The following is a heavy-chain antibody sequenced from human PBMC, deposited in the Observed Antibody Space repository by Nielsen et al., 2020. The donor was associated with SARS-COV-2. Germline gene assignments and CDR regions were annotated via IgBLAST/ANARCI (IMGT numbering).Heavy chain of an antibody. V-gene: IGHV6-1*01. CDR2: TYYRSKWYN. CDR1: GDSVSSNSAA. J-gene: IGHJ6*03. CDR3: ARDAHSSGPYYYYYMDV. Sequence: SETLSLTCAISGDSVSSNSAAWNWIRQSPSRGLERLGRTYYRSKWYNDYAVSVKSRITINPDTSKNQFSLQPNSVTPEDTAVYYCARDAHSSGPYYYYYMDVWGKGTTVTVSS. D-gene: IGHD6-19*01.